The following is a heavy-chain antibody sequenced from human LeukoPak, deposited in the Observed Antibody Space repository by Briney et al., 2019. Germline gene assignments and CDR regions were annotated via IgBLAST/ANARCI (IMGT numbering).Heavy chain of an antibody. J-gene: IGHJ4*02. CDR3: AKEGEMATISFDY. CDR1: GFTFSSYG. Sequence: PGGSLRLSCAASGFTFSSYGMHWVRQAPGKGLEWVAVIWYDGSNKYYADSVKGRFTISRDNSKSTLYLQMNSLRAEDTAVYYCAKEGEMATISFDYWGQGTLVTVSS. V-gene: IGHV3-33*06. D-gene: IGHD5-24*01. CDR2: IWYDGSNK.